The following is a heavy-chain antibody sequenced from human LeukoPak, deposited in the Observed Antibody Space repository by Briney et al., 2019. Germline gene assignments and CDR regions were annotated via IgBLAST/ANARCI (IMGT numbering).Heavy chain of an antibody. V-gene: IGHV3-48*03. CDR2: ISSSGSTI. CDR1: GFTFSSYG. CDR3: ARDSDTAYY. J-gene: IGHJ4*02. Sequence: HSGGSLRLSCAASGFTFSSYGMNWVRQAPGKGLEWVSYISSSGSTIYYADSVKGRFTISRDNAKNSLYLQMNNLRAEDTAVYYCARDSDTAYYWGQGTLVTVSS. D-gene: IGHD5-18*01.